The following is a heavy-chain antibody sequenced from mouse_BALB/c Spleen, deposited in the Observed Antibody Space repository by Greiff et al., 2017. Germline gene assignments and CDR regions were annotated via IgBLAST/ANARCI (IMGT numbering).Heavy chain of an antibody. CDR1: GFTFSSYT. CDR2: ISNGGGST. Sequence: EVKVVESGGGLVQPGGSLKLSCAASGFTFSSYTMSWVRQTPEKRLEWVAYISNGGGSTYYPDTVKGRFTISRDNAKNTLYLQMSSLKSEDTAMYYCARGLVSFDYWGQGTTLTVSS. CDR3: ARGLVSFDY. J-gene: IGHJ2*01. D-gene: IGHD2-10*02. V-gene: IGHV5-12-2*01.